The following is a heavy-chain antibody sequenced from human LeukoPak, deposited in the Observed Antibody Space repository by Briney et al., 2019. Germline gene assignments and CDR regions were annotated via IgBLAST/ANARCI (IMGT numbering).Heavy chain of an antibody. D-gene: IGHD3-22*01. CDR2: IYYSGST. J-gene: IGHJ3*02. CDR1: GGSISSYY. Sequence: SETLSLTCTVSGGSISSYYWGWIRQPPGKGLEWIGYIYYSGSTSYNPSLKSRVTISVDTSKNQFSLKLSSVTAADTAMYYCARVDYDSSGLPFDIWGQGTMVTVSS. CDR3: ARVDYDSSGLPFDI. V-gene: IGHV4-59*01.